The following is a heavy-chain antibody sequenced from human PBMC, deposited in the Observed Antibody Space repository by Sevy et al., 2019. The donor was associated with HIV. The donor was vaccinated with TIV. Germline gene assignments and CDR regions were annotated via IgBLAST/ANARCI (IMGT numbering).Heavy chain of an antibody. CDR1: GFTFSSYS. CDR2: LSYGGINK. CDR3: ALERLSSDVAEYFQH. D-gene: IGHD1-1*01. Sequence: GSLRLSCATSGFTFSSYSMHWVRQAPGKGLELVATLSYGGINKHDADSVKGRFTISRDNFKNSLSLQMNSLRAEDTAVYFCALERLSSDVAEYFQHWGQGTLVTVSS. J-gene: IGHJ1*01. V-gene: IGHV3-30-3*01.